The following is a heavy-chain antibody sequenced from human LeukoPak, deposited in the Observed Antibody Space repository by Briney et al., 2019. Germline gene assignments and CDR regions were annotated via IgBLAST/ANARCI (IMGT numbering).Heavy chain of an antibody. V-gene: IGHV4-34*01. J-gene: IGHJ6*03. CDR3: ARGLRLYYYYYMDV. D-gene: IGHD3-10*01. CDR1: GGSFSGYY. CDR2: INHSGST. Sequence: SETLSLTCAVYGGSFSGYYWSWIRQPPGKGLEWIGEINHSGSTNYNPSLKRRVTISVDTSKNQFSLKLSSVTAADTAVYYCARGLRLYYYYYMDVWGKGTTVTVSS.